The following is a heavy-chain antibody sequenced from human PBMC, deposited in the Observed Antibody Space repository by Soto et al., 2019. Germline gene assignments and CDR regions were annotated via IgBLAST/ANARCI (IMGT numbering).Heavy chain of an antibody. CDR2: IYHSGTT. J-gene: IGHJ4*02. V-gene: IGHV4-4*02. Sequence: SETLSLTFTVSGASITGSDWWSWVRPTPEKGLEWIGEIYHSGTTNYHPSLKSRVTISQDKSKNQFSLNLTSVTAADTAVYSCVRISVVGYFDYWGRG. D-gene: IGHD3-22*01. CDR3: VRISVVGYFDY. CDR1: GASITGSDW.